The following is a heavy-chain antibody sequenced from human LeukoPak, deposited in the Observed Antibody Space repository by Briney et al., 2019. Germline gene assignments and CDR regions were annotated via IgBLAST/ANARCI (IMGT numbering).Heavy chain of an antibody. CDR3: ARGVDNYYDSELDP. D-gene: IGHD3-22*01. Sequence: GGSLRLSCAASGFTFSSYAMHWVRQAPGKGLEWVAVISYDGSNKYYADSVKGRFTISRDNSKNTLYLQMNSLRAEDTAVYYCARGVDNYYDSELDPWGQGTLVTVSS. V-gene: IGHV3-30-3*01. CDR1: GFTFSSYA. J-gene: IGHJ5*02. CDR2: ISYDGSNK.